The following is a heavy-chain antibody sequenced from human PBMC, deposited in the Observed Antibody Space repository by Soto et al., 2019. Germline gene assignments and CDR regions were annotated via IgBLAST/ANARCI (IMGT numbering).Heavy chain of an antibody. CDR2: ISSSSSTI. CDR3: AGEGGIAVAGTSGDY. J-gene: IGHJ4*02. D-gene: IGHD6-19*01. CDR1: GFTFSSYT. V-gene: IGHV3-48*02. Sequence: EVQLVESGGGLVQPGGSLRLSCAASGFTFSSYTMNWVRQAPGKGLEWLSYISSSSSTIYYADSLKGRFTISRDNAKKSLYLQMRSLSDEDTAVYYCAGEGGIAVAGTSGDYWGQGTLVTVSS.